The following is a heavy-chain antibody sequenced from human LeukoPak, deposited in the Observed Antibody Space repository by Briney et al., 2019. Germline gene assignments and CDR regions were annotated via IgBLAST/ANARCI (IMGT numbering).Heavy chain of an antibody. V-gene: IGHV1-18*01. Sequence: ASVKVSCKASGYTFTSYGISWVRQAPGQGLEWMGWISAYNGYTNYAQKLQGRITMTTDTSTNTAYMELRSLRSDDTAVYYCARDSYSIVDTALKYFDYWGQGTLVTVSS. CDR2: ISAYNGYT. CDR3: ARDSYSIVDTALKYFDY. CDR1: GYTFTSYG. J-gene: IGHJ4*02. D-gene: IGHD5-18*01.